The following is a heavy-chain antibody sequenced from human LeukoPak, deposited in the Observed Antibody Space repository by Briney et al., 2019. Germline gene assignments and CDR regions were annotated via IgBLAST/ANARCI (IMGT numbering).Heavy chain of an antibody. CDR2: IYYSGST. D-gene: IGHD2-21*01. Sequence: SETLSLTCTVSGGSISSSSYYWGWIRQPPGKGLEWIGSIYYSGSTYYNPSLKSRVTISVDTSKNQFSLKLSSVTAADTAVYYCVRAKMLFGFFDHWGQGTLVTVSS. J-gene: IGHJ4*02. V-gene: IGHV4-39*07. CDR3: VRAKMLFGFFDH. CDR1: GGSISSSSYY.